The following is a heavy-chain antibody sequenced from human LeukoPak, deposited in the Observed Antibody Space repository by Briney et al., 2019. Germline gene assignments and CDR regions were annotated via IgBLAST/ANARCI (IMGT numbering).Heavy chain of an antibody. CDR2: INSDGSST. J-gene: IGHJ6*02. Sequence: GGSPRLSCAASGFTFSSYWMHWVRQAPGQGLVWVSRINSDGSSTSYADSVKGRFTISRDNAKNTLYLQMNSLRAEDTAVYYCAREVVRDYYDSSGYYYYYYYGMDVWGQGTTVTVSS. D-gene: IGHD3-22*01. CDR3: AREVVRDYYDSSGYYYYYYYGMDV. V-gene: IGHV3-74*01. CDR1: GFTFSSYW.